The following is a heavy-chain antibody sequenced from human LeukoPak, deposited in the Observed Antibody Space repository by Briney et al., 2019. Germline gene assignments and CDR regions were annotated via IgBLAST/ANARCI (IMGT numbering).Heavy chain of an antibody. D-gene: IGHD6-19*01. CDR3: AKEYRRGWPFDY. CDR2: IGGSGSRT. J-gene: IGHJ4*02. Sequence: PGGSLRLSCVASGFTFNNYAMSWVRQAPGKGLEWVSGIGGSGSRTYYADSVKGRFTISRDNSKNTLYLQMNSLRAEDTALYYCAKEYRRGWPFDYWGQGTLVTVSS. V-gene: IGHV3-23*01. CDR1: GFTFNNYA.